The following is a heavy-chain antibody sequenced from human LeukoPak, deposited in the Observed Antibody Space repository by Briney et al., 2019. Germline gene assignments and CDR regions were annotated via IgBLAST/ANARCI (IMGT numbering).Heavy chain of an antibody. D-gene: IGHD1-1*01. CDR1: GFTFSSYW. V-gene: IGHV3-74*01. CDR2: INSDGSST. CDR3: ARDGTGSYVTYYYYMDV. J-gene: IGHJ6*03. Sequence: GGSLRLSCAASGFTFSSYWMHWVRQAPGKGLVWVSRINSDGSSTSYADSVKGRFTISRDNAKNTLYLQMNSLRAEDTAVYYCARDGTGSYVTYYYYMDVWGKGTTVTVSS.